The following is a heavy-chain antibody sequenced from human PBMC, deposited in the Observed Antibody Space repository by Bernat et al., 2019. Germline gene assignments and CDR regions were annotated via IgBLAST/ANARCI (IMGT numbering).Heavy chain of an antibody. Sequence: QVQLVESGGGVVQPGRSLRLSCAASGFTFSSYGMHWVRQAPGKGLEWVAVIWYDGSNKYYADSVKGRFTISRDNSKNTLYLQMNSLRAEDTAVYYCARDGGNGYDFWSGYYYYYYYYYMDVWGKGTTVTVSS. CDR3: ARDGGNGYDFWSGYYYYYYYYYMDV. CDR1: GFTFSSYG. CDR2: IWYDGSNK. J-gene: IGHJ6*03. V-gene: IGHV3-33*01. D-gene: IGHD3-3*01.